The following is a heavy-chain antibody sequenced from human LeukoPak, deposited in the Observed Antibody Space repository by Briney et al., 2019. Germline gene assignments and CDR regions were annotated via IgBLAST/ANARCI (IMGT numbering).Heavy chain of an antibody. CDR1: GFTFSSYA. J-gene: IGHJ4*02. CDR3: ARDPPGIQLWLVYFDY. Sequence: PGGSLRLSCAASGFTFSSYAMHWVRQAPGKGLEWVAVISYDGSNKYYADSVKGRFTISRDNSKNTLYLQMNSLRAEDTAVYYCARDPPGIQLWLVYFDYWGQGTLVTVSS. CDR2: ISYDGSNK. D-gene: IGHD5-18*01. V-gene: IGHV3-30-3*01.